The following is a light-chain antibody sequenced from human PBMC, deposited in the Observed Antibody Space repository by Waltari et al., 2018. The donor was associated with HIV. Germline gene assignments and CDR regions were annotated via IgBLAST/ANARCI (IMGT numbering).Light chain of an antibody. V-gene: IGLV2-23*02. CDR3: CSYAGSRRV. J-gene: IGLJ1*01. CDR2: EVN. Sequence: QSALTHPASVSGSPGQSITISCTGTSSDVGSYNLVSWYQQYPGKAPKLMIYEVNKRPSGISNRFSGSKSGNTASLTISGLQAEDEADYYCCSYAGSRRVFGTGTKVTVL. CDR1: SSDVGSYNL.